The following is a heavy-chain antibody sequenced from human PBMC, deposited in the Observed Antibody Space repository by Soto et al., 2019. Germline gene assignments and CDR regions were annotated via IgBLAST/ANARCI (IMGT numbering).Heavy chain of an antibody. D-gene: IGHD2-21*02. CDR1: GYTFTGYY. V-gene: IGHV1-2*02. CDR3: ARGGVVVVTAQGY. J-gene: IGHJ4*02. Sequence: ASVKVSCKASGYTFTGYYMHWVRQAPGQGLEWMGWINPNSGGTNYSQKFQGRVTMTRDTSISTAYMELSRLRSDDTAVYYCARGGVVVVTAQGYWGQGTLVTVSS. CDR2: INPNSGGT.